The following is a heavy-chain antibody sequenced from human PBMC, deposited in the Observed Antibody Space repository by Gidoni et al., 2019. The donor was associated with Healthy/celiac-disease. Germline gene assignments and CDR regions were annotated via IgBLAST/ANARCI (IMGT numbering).Heavy chain of an antibody. J-gene: IGHJ6*03. D-gene: IGHD2-2*01. V-gene: IGHV3-30-3*01. CDR3: ARDIVVVPAAHRGYMDV. Sequence: QVQLLESGGGVVQPGRALRLSCSASGFTFSSYAMHWVRQAPGKGLEWVAVISYDGSNKYYADSVKGRFTISRDNSKNTLYLQMNSLRAEDTAVYYCARDIVVVPAAHRGYMDVWGKGTTVTVSS. CDR1: GFTFSSYA. CDR2: ISYDGSNK.